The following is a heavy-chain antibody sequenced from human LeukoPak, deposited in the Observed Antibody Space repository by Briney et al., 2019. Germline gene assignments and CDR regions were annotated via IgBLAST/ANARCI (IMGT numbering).Heavy chain of an antibody. Sequence: GASVKVSCKASGGTFSSYAISWVRQAPGQGLEWMGGVIPIFGTANYAQKFQGRVTITADESTSTAYMELSSLRSEDTAVYYCASGPISSGVTNNWGLGTLVAVTS. V-gene: IGHV1-69*13. D-gene: IGHD6-19*01. CDR1: GGTFSSYA. J-gene: IGHJ4*02. CDR3: ASGPISSGVTNN. CDR2: VIPIFGTA.